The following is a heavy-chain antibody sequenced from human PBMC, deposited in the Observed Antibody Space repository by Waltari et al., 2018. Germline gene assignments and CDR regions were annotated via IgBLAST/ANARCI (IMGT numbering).Heavy chain of an antibody. Sequence: QVQLQQWGAGLLKPSETLSLTCAVYGGSFSGYYWSWIRQPPGKGLEWIGEINHSGSTNYNPSLKSRVTISVDTSKNQFSLKLSSVTAADTAVYYCARGLYPNRGAFDIWGQGTMVTVSS. V-gene: IGHV4-34*01. CDR3: ARGLYPNRGAFDI. CDR2: INHSGST. CDR1: GGSFSGYY. J-gene: IGHJ3*02.